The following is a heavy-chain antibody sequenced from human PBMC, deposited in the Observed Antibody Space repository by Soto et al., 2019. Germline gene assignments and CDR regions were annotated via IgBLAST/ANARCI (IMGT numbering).Heavy chain of an antibody. J-gene: IGHJ4*02. V-gene: IGHV1-46*01. CDR2: INPSGGST. Sequence: ASVKVSCKASGYTFTSYYMHWVRQAPGQGLEWMGIINPSGGSTSYAQKFQGWVTMTRDTSISTAYMELSRLRSEDTAVYYCARMFLTSGTLDYWGQGTLVTVSS. D-gene: IGHD6-13*01. CDR3: ARMFLTSGTLDY. CDR1: GYTFTSYY.